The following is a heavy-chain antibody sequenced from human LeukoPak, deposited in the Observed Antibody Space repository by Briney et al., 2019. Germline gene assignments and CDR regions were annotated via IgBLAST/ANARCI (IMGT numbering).Heavy chain of an antibody. J-gene: IGHJ4*02. Sequence: TGGSLRLSCAASGFIFNTYDMNWVRQAPGKGLEWVSGISRSGDDTHYADSVKGRFTISRDNSENTLCLLMNSLRAEDTAVYYCVKGGWLDNWGQGTLVTVSS. V-gene: IGHV3-23*01. CDR3: VKGGWLDN. CDR1: GFIFNTYD. CDR2: ISRSGDDT. D-gene: IGHD6-19*01.